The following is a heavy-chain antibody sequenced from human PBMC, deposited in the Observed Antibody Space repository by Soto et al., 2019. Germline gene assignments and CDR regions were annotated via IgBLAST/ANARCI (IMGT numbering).Heavy chain of an antibody. CDR3: AKDPYFDFWSGYYYFDY. J-gene: IGHJ4*02. D-gene: IGHD3-3*01. Sequence: PXVSLRLSCAASGFTFSSYAMSWVRQAPGKGLEWVSAISGRGDSTYYADSVKGRFTISRDNSRNTLYLQMNSLRAEDTAVYYCAKDPYFDFWSGYYYFDYWGQGTLVTVSS. CDR1: GFTFSSYA. CDR2: ISGRGDST. V-gene: IGHV3-23*01.